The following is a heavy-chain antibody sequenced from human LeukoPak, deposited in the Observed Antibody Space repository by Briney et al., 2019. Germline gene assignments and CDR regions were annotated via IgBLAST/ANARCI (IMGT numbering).Heavy chain of an antibody. V-gene: IGHV3-30*03. CDR2: MSYDGSHK. D-gene: IGHD5-12*01. J-gene: IGHJ4*02. CDR1: GFTFSSYG. CDR3: ARDVGGYAFDS. Sequence: GGSLRLSCAAPGFTFSSYGMHWVRQAPGKGLEWVAVMSYDGSHKFHADSVKGRFTISRDNSKNTVYLQVNSLRAEDTAIYYCARDVGGYAFDSWGQGTLVTVSS.